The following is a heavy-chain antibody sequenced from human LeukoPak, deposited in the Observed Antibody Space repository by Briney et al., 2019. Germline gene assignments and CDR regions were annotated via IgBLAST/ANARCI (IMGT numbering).Heavy chain of an antibody. CDR1: GVPFSSYW. D-gene: IGHD6-19*01. CDR2: IGGSIGST. V-gene: IGHV3-23*01. J-gene: IGHJ4*02. CDR3: AKDGAKIAVAGTACAY. Sequence: GPLPLSSATSGVPFSSYWMSGVRPARGKGRGWVAAIGGSIGSTYSADSVKSLVTISKYNSKNTRSLRSNALRAEDTAVYYCAKDGAKIAVAGTACAYWGEGSLLTASS.